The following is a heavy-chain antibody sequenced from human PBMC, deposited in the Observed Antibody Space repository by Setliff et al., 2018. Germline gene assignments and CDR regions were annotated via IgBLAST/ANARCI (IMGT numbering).Heavy chain of an antibody. V-gene: IGHV3-30*02. CDR2: VRFDGSYK. CDR1: GFVFGTYG. CDR3: ARDWRHKAMDV. J-gene: IGHJ6*02. Sequence: GESLQISCAASGFVFGTYGMHWVRQAPGKGLDWVASVRFDGSYKVYADSVKGRFTISRDYAKNSLYLQVNSLRAEDTAVYYCARDWRHKAMDVWGQGTTVTVSS. D-gene: IGHD2-21*01.